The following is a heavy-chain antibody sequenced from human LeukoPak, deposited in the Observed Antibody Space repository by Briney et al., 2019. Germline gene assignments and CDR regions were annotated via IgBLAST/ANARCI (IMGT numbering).Heavy chain of an antibody. Sequence: PGGSLRLSCVASGLTFSNYAMNWVRQAPGKGLEWVSGISGSGLTTYYADSVKGRFSISRDNSKNTLYLQMNGLRAEDTAVYYCALWSGYYDYWGQGTLVTVSS. J-gene: IGHJ4*02. V-gene: IGHV3-23*01. CDR2: ISGSGLTT. CDR3: ALWSGYYDY. D-gene: IGHD3-3*01. CDR1: GLTFSNYA.